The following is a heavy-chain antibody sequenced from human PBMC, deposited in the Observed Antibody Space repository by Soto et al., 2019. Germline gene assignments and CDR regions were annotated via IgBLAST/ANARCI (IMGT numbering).Heavy chain of an antibody. CDR1: GGTFSSYT. CDR2: IIPILGIA. V-gene: IGHV1-69*02. D-gene: IGHD6-13*01. J-gene: IGHJ4*02. CDR3: ARGVVAAAGCFDY. Sequence: QVQLVQSGAEVKKPGSSVKVSCKASGGTFSSYTISWVRQAPGQGLEWMGRIIPILGIANYAQKFQGRVTITADKSTSTAYMELLSLRSEDTAVYYCARGVVAAAGCFDYWGQGTLVTVSS.